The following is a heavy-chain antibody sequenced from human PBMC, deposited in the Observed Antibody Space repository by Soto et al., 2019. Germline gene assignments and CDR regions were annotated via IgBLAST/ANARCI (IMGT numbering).Heavy chain of an antibody. CDR1: GFTFSEYA. CDR3: VKDFVSRNGVYDPFXI. CDR2: IGGAGSNI. Sequence: PGGSLRLSCAASGFTFSEYAMTWVRQAPGKGLEWVSVIGGAGSNIYYADSVEGRFTVSRDDSKNTLYLRMDSLRVEDTAVFYCVKDFVSRNGVYDPFXIWGPGTMVTVSS. V-gene: IGHV3-23*01. D-gene: IGHD2-8*01. J-gene: IGHJ3*02.